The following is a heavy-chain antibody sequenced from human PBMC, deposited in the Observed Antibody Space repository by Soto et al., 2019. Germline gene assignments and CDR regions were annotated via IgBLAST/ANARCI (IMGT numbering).Heavy chain of an antibody. V-gene: IGHV4-39*01. CDR2: IYYSGRT. CDR1: GGSISSSSYY. D-gene: IGHD4-17*01. CDR3: ATLGTTVTTGDY. Sequence: QLQLQESGPGLVKPSETLSLTCTVSGGSISSSSYYWGWIRQPPGKGLEWIGSIYYSGRTYYNPSLKSRVTISVDTSKNQFSLKLSSVTAADTAVYYCATLGTTVTTGDYWGQGTLVTVSS. J-gene: IGHJ4*02.